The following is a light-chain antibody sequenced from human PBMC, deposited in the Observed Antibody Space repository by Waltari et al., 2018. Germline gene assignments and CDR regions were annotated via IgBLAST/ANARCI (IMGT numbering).Light chain of an antibody. Sequence: QSALTQPASVSGSPGQSITIPCTGSSSDVGAHNFVSWHQQHPGNAPKLMIYDVRDRPSGVSNRFSGSKSGNTASLTISGLQAEDEADYYCSSYTRIGTVVFGGGTKVTVL. CDR2: DVR. J-gene: IGLJ2*01. CDR3: SSYTRIGTVV. V-gene: IGLV2-14*03. CDR1: SSDVGAHNF.